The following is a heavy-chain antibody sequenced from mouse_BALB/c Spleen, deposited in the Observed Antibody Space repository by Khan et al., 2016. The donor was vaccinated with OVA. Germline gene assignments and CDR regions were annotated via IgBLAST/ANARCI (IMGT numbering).Heavy chain of an antibody. Sequence: EVQLLETGGGLVQPGGSRGLSCEGSGFTFSGFWMSWVRQTPGKTLEWIGDINSDGSAINYAPSIKDRFTIFRDNDKSTLYLQMSNVRSEDTATYFCMTYYRYWGQGTTLTVSS. CDR2: INSDGSAI. D-gene: IGHD2-14*01. CDR1: GFTFSGFW. J-gene: IGHJ2*01. CDR3: MTYYRY. V-gene: IGHV11-2*02.